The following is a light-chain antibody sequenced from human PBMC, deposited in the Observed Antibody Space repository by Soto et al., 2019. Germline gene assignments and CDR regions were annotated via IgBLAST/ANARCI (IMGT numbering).Light chain of an antibody. CDR2: DVS. Sequence: QSALTQPASVSGSPGQSITISCTGTSSDVGGYNYVSWYQHHPGKAPKLMIYDVSNRPSGVSSRFSGSKSGNTASLTISGLQAEDEADYYCSSYRSSSTLGVFGGGTKVTVL. V-gene: IGLV2-14*03. CDR3: SSYRSSSTLGV. J-gene: IGLJ3*02. CDR1: SSDVGGYNY.